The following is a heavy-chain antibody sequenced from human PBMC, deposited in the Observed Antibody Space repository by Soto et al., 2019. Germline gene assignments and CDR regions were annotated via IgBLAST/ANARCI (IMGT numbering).Heavy chain of an antibody. CDR1: GFTFRNYC. J-gene: IGHJ4*02. V-gene: IGHV3-7*01. Sequence: EVKLVESGGGLVQPGGSLRLSCAASGFTFRNYCLGWVRQAPGKGLEWVANINEDGSEEYYVDSVRGRFIISRDNARNSLFLQMNSLRAEDTAIYSCARIEIGSYDYWGQGTLVTVSS. D-gene: IGHD1-26*01. CDR3: ARIEIGSYDY. CDR2: INEDGSEE.